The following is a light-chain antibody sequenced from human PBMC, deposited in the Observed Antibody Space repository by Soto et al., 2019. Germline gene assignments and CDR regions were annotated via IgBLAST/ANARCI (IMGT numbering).Light chain of an antibody. J-gene: IGKJ2*01. V-gene: IGKV3-15*01. CDR1: RSISSN. Sequence: EIVVTQSPATLSVSPGERATLSCRASRSISSNLAWYQQRPGQAPRLLIYGASTRATGIPARFSGSGSGTEFTLTISSLQSEDFAVYYCQQYNSWPPYTFGQGTKLEIK. CDR2: GAS. CDR3: QQYNSWPPYT.